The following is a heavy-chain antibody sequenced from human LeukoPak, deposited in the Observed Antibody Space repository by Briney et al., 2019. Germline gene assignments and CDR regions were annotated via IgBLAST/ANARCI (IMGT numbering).Heavy chain of an antibody. CDR3: ARDQSGYDPDY. Sequence: GASVKVSCKASGGTFSSYAISWVRQAPGQGLEWMGRIIPILGIANYAQKFQGRVTITADKSTSTAYMELSSLRSEDTAVYYCARDQSGYDPDYWGQGTLVTVSS. D-gene: IGHD5-12*01. J-gene: IGHJ4*02. V-gene: IGHV1-69*04. CDR1: GGTFSSYA. CDR2: IIPILGIA.